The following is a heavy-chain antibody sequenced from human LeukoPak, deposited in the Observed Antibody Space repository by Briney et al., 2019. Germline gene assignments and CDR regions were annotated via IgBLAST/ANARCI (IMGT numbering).Heavy chain of an antibody. CDR2: IYYSVST. D-gene: IGHD3-10*01. CDR3: ARVPRSVTYYYGSGSYLGWFDP. J-gene: IGHJ5*02. CDR1: SGAISRYY. V-gene: IGHV4-59*12. Sequence: TPSLTCTVSSGAISRYYCGWVRPPPGKGLERIGDIYYSVSTNYNPSLKSRVTISVDTSKNQFSLKLSSVTAADTAVYYCARVPRSVTYYYGSGSYLGWFDPWGQGTLVTVSS.